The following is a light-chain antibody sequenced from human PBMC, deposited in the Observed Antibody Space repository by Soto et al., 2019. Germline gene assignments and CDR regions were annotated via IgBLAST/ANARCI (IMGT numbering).Light chain of an antibody. J-gene: IGKJ3*01. CDR3: HQYGSSPLT. V-gene: IGKV3-20*01. CDR1: QSVSSSY. CDR2: GAS. Sequence: EIVLTQSPCTLSLSPGERATLSCRASQSVSSSYLAWYQQKPGQAPRLLIYGASSRATGIPDRFSGSGSGTDFTITISRLEPEDFAVYYCHQYGSSPLTFGTGTKVDIK.